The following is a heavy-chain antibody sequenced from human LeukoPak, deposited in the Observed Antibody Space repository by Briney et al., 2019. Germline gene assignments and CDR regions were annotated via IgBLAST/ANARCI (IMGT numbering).Heavy chain of an antibody. CDR2: ISDSGGST. D-gene: IGHD1/OR15-1a*01. J-gene: IGHJ4*02. CDR1: GFTFSSDA. V-gene: IGHV3-23*01. CDR3: ARWNNLGY. Sequence: GGSLRLSCAASGFTFSSDAMSWVRQAPGEGLEWVSAISDSGGSTHYADFVKGRFTISRDNSKNTLYLQMNSLRAEDTAVYYCARWNNLGYWGQGTLVTVSS.